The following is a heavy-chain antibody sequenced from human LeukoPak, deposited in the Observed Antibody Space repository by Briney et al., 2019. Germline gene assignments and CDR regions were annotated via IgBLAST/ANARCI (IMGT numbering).Heavy chain of an antibody. Sequence: GGSLRLSCAASGFNVNTNYMAWVRQSPGKGLECISVTYTAGNTNYADSVKGRFTISRDNAKNTLYLQMNSLRADDTAVYYCARESWNWELDGFDIWGQRTVVTVSS. CDR1: GFNVNTNY. V-gene: IGHV3-53*01. D-gene: IGHD1-26*01. J-gene: IGHJ3*02. CDR2: TYTAGNT. CDR3: ARESWNWELDGFDI.